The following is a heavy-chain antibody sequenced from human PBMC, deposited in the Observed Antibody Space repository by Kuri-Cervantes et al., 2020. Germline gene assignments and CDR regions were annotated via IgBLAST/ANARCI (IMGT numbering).Heavy chain of an antibody. V-gene: IGHV3-30*02. Sequence: GESLKISCVASGFTFNTYGMHWVRQAPGKGLEWVAFIRFDGSTKYYEDSVEGRFTISRDNSKNTLYLQMNSLTVDDTADYYCAKGSGSRADEYYYDRTGDSQAPFDYWGQGTLVAVSS. CDR1: GFTFNTYG. D-gene: IGHD3-22*01. CDR2: IRFDGSTK. J-gene: IGHJ4*02. CDR3: AKGSGSRADEYYYDRTGDSQAPFDY.